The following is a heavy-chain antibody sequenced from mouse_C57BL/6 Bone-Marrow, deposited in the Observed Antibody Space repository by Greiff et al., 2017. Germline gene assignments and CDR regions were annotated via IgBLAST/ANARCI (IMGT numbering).Heavy chain of an antibody. Sequence: VQLQQPGAELVKPGASVKMSCTASGYTFTSYWLTWVKQRPGQGLEWLGDIYPGSGSTNYNEKFKSKDTLTVAPSSSTAYLQLRSLTSEDSAVYYCARDDGSSPWYFDVWGTGTTVTVSS. CDR1: GYTFTSYW. V-gene: IGHV1-55*01. CDR3: ARDDGSSPWYFDV. J-gene: IGHJ1*03. CDR2: IYPGSGST. D-gene: IGHD1-1*01.